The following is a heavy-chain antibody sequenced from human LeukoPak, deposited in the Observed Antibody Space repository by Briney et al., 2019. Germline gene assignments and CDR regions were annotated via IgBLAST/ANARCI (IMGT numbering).Heavy chain of an antibody. Sequence: SETLSLTCTVSGGSISSSNFYWGWIRQPPGKGLEWIGSIYYSGSTYYNPSLKSRVTISEDPSKNQFSLKLSSVTAADTAVYYCARAGYSGSDFSVWGKGTTVTVSS. D-gene: IGHD5-12*01. J-gene: IGHJ6*04. CDR2: IYYSGST. CDR1: GGSISSSNFY. V-gene: IGHV4-39*07. CDR3: ARAGYSGSDFSV.